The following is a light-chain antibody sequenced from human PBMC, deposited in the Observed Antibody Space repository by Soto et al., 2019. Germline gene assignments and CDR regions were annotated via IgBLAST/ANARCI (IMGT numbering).Light chain of an antibody. CDR3: HSYDDSLSGSV. CDR2: GDN. CDR1: SSNIGANND. Sequence: QSVLTQPPSVSGAPGQRVIISCTGGSSNIGANNDVHWYQQTPGRAPKLLIYGDNNRPSGVPDRFSGSKSGTSASLAITGLQAEDEADDYCHSYDDSLSGSVFGGGTKLTVL. J-gene: IGLJ3*02. V-gene: IGLV1-40*01.